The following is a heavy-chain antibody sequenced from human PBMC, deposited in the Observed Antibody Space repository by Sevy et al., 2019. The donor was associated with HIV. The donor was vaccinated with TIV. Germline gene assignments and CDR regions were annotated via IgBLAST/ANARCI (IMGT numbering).Heavy chain of an antibody. D-gene: IGHD2-15*01. Sequence: ASVKVSCQASGYTFTSYGISWVRQAPGQGLEWMGWISAYNGNTNYAQKLQGRVTMTTDTSTSTAYMELRSLRSDDTAVYYCARDLRGYCSGGSCYSWGYWGQGTLVTVSS. J-gene: IGHJ4*02. CDR1: GYTFTSYG. V-gene: IGHV1-18*04. CDR2: ISAYNGNT. CDR3: ARDLRGYCSGGSCYSWGY.